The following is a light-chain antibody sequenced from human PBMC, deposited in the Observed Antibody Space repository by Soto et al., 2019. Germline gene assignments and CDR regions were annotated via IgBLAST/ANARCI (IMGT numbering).Light chain of an antibody. Sequence: EIVLTQSPATLSLSPGERATLSCRASQSVSSSLAWYQQKPGQAPRLLIYDASNRATGIPARFSGSGSGTDFTLTISSLEPEDFAVYYCQQRSNWPPLYTFDQGTKLEIK. J-gene: IGKJ2*01. V-gene: IGKV3-11*01. CDR2: DAS. CDR3: QQRSNWPPLYT. CDR1: QSVSSS.